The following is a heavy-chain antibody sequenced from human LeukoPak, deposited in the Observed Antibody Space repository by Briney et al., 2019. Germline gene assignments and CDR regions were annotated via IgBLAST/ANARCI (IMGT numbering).Heavy chain of an antibody. Sequence: GGSLRLSCAASGFTFSSYWMTWVRQAPGKGLEWVANIKQDGSAKQYVGSVKGRFTISRDNAKNSLYLQMNSLRAEDTAVYYCARDTNGWNDYWGQGTLVTVSS. CDR1: GFTFSSYW. V-gene: IGHV3-7*01. CDR3: ARDTNGWNDY. CDR2: IKQDGSAK. J-gene: IGHJ4*02. D-gene: IGHD2-8*01.